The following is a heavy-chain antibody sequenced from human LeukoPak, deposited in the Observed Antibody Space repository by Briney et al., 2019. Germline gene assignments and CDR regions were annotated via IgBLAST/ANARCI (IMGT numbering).Heavy chain of an antibody. Sequence: PSETLSLTCTVSGGPISSYHWIWIRQPAGKAREWIGRIYTSGSTNYNASLKSRVSMSVDTSKNQFSLKLSSVTAADTALFYCARENSGSYREFDYWGQGTLVIVSS. CDR2: IYTSGST. D-gene: IGHD1-26*01. CDR1: GGPISSYH. J-gene: IGHJ4*02. V-gene: IGHV4-4*07. CDR3: ARENSGSYREFDY.